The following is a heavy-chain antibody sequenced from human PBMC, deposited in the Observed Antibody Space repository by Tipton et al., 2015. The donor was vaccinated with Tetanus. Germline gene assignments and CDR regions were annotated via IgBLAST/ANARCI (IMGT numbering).Heavy chain of an antibody. Sequence: QLVQSGAEVKKPGASVKVSCKASGYTFTGYYMHWVRQAPGQGLEWMGWINPNSGGTNYAQKFQGRVTMTRDTSISTAYMELSRLRSDDTAVYYCARARDGITMIVVLDYWGQGTLVTVSS. V-gene: IGHV1-2*02. J-gene: IGHJ4*02. CDR1: GYTFTGYY. CDR3: ARARDGITMIVVLDY. CDR2: INPNSGGT. D-gene: IGHD3-22*01.